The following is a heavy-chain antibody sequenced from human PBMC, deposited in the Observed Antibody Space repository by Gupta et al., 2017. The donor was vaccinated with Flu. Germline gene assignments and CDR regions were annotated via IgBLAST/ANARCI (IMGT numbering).Heavy chain of an antibody. D-gene: IGHD3-3*01. CDR3: ARGAARLGVGGAATGYFQL. CDR2: ISNRGNSI. Sequence: EEQLVESGGGLGQPGGSLRLSCVASGFTFADYDMNWVRQAPGKGLEWVSYISNRGNSIYDAEAVKGRCTSSRDNAKNAVYLQMNSLRAEDTAVYYCARGAARLGVGGAATGYFQLWGQGTLVTVSS. CDR1: GFTFADYD. J-gene: IGHJ1*01. V-gene: IGHV3-48*03.